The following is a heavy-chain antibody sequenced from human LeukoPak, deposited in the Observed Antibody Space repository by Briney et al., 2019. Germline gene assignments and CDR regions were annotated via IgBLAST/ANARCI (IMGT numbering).Heavy chain of an antibody. CDR2: ITPIFGTP. J-gene: IGHJ4*02. CDR1: GGSFSRYS. CDR3: ARDAAINGNSGYYYLY. D-gene: IGHD3-22*01. Sequence: SVKVSCKASGGSFSRYSISWVRQAPGQGLEWMGGITPIFGTPNYAQKFQGRLKITAAASTTTAYMELSRLTSEDTAVYYCARDAAINGNSGYYYLYWGQGTLVTVSS. V-gene: IGHV1-69*01.